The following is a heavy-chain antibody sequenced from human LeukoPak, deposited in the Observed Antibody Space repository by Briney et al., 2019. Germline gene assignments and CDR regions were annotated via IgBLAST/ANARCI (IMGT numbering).Heavy chain of an antibody. J-gene: IGHJ4*02. D-gene: IGHD7-27*01. Sequence: SGGSLRLSCTASGFTFSSYSMNWVRQAPGKGLEWVSYITSSSSNIFYANSYKGRFTISRDNAQNSLYLQMNSLRVEDTAVYYCARDPPGAHFDYWGQGTLVIVSS. V-gene: IGHV3-21*01. CDR1: GFTFSSYS. CDR2: ITSSSSNI. CDR3: ARDPPGAHFDY.